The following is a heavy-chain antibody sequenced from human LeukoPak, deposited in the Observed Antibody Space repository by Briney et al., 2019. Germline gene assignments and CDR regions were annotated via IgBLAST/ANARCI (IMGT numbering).Heavy chain of an antibody. J-gene: IGHJ4*02. V-gene: IGHV3-30*02. CDR1: GFTFSSYA. Sequence: PGGSLRLSCAASGFTFSSYAMHWVRQAPGKGLEWVAFIRHDESHKYYADSVKGRFTISRDNSKNTLYLQMNSLRAEDTAVYYCATASSGSYVYYFDYWGQGTLVTVSS. CDR3: ATASSGSYVYYFDY. D-gene: IGHD1-26*01. CDR2: IRHDESHK.